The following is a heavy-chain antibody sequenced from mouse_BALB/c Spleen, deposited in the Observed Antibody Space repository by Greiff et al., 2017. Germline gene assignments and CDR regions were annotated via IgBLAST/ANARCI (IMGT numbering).Heavy chain of an antibody. V-gene: IGHV2-6-2*01. CDR2: IWSDGST. J-gene: IGHJ4*01. D-gene: IGHD1-1*01. CDR3: ARQGGTTTGNYAMDY. Sequence: VKLMESGPDLVAPSQSLSITCTVSGFSLTSYGVHWVRQPPGKGLEWLVVIWSDGSTTYNSALKSRLSISKDNSKSQVFLKMNSLQTDDTAMYYCARQGGTTTGNYAMDYWGQGTSVTVSS. CDR1: GFSLTSYG.